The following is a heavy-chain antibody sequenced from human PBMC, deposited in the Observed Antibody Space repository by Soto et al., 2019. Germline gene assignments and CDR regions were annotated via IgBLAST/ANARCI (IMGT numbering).Heavy chain of an antibody. CDR1: GGSISSGGYS. D-gene: IGHD6-19*01. CDR2: IYHSGST. J-gene: IGHJ5*02. CDR3: ARGAVAHLSWFDP. Sequence: PSETLSLTCAVSGGSISSGGYSWSWIRQPPGKGLEWIGYIYHSGSTYYNPSLKSRVTISVDRSKNQFSLKLSSVTAADTAVYYCARGAVAHLSWFDPWGQGTLVTVSS. V-gene: IGHV4-30-2*01.